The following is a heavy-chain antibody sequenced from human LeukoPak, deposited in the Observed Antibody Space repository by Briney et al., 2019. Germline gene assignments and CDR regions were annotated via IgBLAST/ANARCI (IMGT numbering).Heavy chain of an antibody. V-gene: IGHV4-38-2*02. D-gene: IGHD3-22*01. J-gene: IGHJ4*02. Sequence: TSETLSLTCSVSGYSISSAYYWGWIRQPPGKGLEWIGTMYHSGSTNYNPSLKSRVTISVDTSKNQFSLRLSSVTAADTAVYYCARSGTGLLRYYFDYWGQGTLVTVSS. CDR2: MYHSGST. CDR1: GYSISSAYY. CDR3: ARSGTGLLRYYFDY.